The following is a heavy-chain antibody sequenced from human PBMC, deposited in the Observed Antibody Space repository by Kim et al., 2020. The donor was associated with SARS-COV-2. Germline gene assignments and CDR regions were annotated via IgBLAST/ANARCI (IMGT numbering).Heavy chain of an antibody. CDR3: AKAPMLYGDYPYYFDY. CDR2: IYSGGSST. CDR1: GFTFSSYA. V-gene: IGHV3-23*03. J-gene: IGHJ4*02. Sequence: GGSLRLSCAASGFTFSSYAMSWVRQAPGKGLEWVSVIYSGGSSTYYADSVKGRFTISRDNSKNTLYLQMNSLRAEDTAVYYCAKAPMLYGDYPYYFDYWGQGTLVTVSS. D-gene: IGHD4-17*01.